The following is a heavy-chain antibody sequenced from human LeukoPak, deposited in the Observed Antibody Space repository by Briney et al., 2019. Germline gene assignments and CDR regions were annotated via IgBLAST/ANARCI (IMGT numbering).Heavy chain of an antibody. Sequence: PSETLSLTCTVSGGSISSNTCFWGWVRQPPGKGLEWIESISYTGSTYYNPSLKSRVTISVDTSKNQFSLNLSSVTAAETAMYYCARVAVAGAMLDYWGQGTLVTVSS. J-gene: IGHJ4*02. V-gene: IGHV4-39*01. CDR3: ARVAVAGAMLDY. D-gene: IGHD6-19*01. CDR2: ISYTGST. CDR1: GGSISSNTCF.